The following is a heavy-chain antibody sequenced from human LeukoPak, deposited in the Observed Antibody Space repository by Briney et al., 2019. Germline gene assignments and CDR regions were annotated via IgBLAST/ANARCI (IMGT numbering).Heavy chain of an antibody. V-gene: IGHV1-46*01. CDR1: GYTFTSYY. J-gene: IGHJ4*02. D-gene: IGHD3-10*01. Sequence: GASVKVSCKASGYTFTSYYMHWVRQAPGQGLEWMGIINPSGGSTSYAQKFQGRVTMTRDTSTSTVYMELSSLRSEDTAVYYCARGGRVVRGVTDVYYFDYWGQGTLVTVSS. CDR3: ARGGRVVRGVTDVYYFDY. CDR2: INPSGGST.